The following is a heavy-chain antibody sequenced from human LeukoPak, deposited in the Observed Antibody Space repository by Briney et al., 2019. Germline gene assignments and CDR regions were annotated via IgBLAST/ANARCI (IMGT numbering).Heavy chain of an antibody. CDR3: ARLGPASSGWPESFDY. V-gene: IGHV3-7*03. D-gene: IGHD6-19*01. CDR2: IKRDGSEK. CDR1: GFTFSNFW. J-gene: IGHJ4*02. Sequence: PGGSLRLSCTASGFTFSNFWMGWVRQAPGKGLEWVANIKRDGSEKYYVDSVKGRFTISRDNAKNSLDLQMNSLRVEDTAVYYCARLGPASSGWPESFDYWGQGTLVTVSS.